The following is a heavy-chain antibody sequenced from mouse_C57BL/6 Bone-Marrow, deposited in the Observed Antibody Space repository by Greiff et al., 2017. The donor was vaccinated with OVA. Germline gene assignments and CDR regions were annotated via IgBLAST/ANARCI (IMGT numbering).Heavy chain of an antibody. CDR3: AREALGWAWFAY. V-gene: IGHV5-4*01. Sequence: EVQRVESGGGLVKPGGSLKLSCAASGFTFSSYAMSWVRQTPEKRLEWVATISDGGSYTYYPDNVKGRFTISRDNAKNNLYLQMSHLKSEDTAMYYCAREALGWAWFAYWGQGTLVTVSA. CDR1: GFTFSSYA. D-gene: IGHD3-2*02. J-gene: IGHJ3*01. CDR2: ISDGGSYT.